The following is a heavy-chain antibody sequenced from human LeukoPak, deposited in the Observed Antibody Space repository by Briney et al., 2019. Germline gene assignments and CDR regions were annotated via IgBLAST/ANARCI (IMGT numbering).Heavy chain of an antibody. CDR2: IIPILGIA. CDR1: GGTFSSYA. Sequence: SVKVSCKASGGTFSSYAISWVRQAPGQGLEWMGRIIPILGIANYAQKFQGRVTITADKSMSTAYMELSSLRSEDTAVYYCARSSQWELLNNWFDPWGQGTLVTVSS. D-gene: IGHD1-26*01. J-gene: IGHJ5*02. V-gene: IGHV1-69*04. CDR3: ARSSQWELLNNWFDP.